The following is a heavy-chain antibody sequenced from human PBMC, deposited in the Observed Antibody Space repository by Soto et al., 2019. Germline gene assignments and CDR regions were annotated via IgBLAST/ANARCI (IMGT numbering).Heavy chain of an antibody. CDR3: ARGAKWDTRGVEAQQDDYFDY. CDR1: GYTFTDYA. J-gene: IGHJ4*02. D-gene: IGHD1-26*01. Sequence: QVQLVQSGAEVKKPGASVRVSCKPSGYTFTDYAIHWVRQAPGHSLEWMGWVDTGNGNTKYSQTFQDRLTITRDTFATTAAMELNSLNSEDTAVYYCARGAKWDTRGVEAQQDDYFDYWGRGTLVTVSS. CDR2: VDTGNGNT. V-gene: IGHV1-3*04.